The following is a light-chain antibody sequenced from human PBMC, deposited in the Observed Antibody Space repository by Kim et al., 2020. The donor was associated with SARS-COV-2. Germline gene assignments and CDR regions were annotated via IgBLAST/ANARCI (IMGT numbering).Light chain of an antibody. J-gene: IGKJ2*01. CDR3: QQYNGYPYT. CDR2: GAS. CDR1: QGINIY. V-gene: IGKV1-16*02. Sequence: ASVGDRITLTCRASQGINIYLAWFQQRPGRAPRSLIYGASNLQSGVPSKFSGSGFGTDFTLTITNLQPEDFATYYCQQYNGYPYTFGQGTELEI.